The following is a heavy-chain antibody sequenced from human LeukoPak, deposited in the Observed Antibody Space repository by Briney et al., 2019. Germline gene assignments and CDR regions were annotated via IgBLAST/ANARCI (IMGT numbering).Heavy chain of an antibody. V-gene: IGHV4-34*01. CDR3: ARGTITMVRGVPPRGFDY. CDR1: GGSFSGYY. Sequence: SETLSLTCAVYGGSFSGYYWSWIRQPPGKGLEWIGEINHSGSTNYNPSLKSRVTISVDTSKNQFSLKLSSVTAADTAVYYCARGTITMVRGVPPRGFDYWGQGTLVTVPS. D-gene: IGHD3-10*01. CDR2: INHSGST. J-gene: IGHJ4*02.